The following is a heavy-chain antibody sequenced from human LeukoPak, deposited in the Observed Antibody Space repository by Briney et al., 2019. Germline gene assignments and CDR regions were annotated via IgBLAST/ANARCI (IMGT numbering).Heavy chain of an antibody. J-gene: IGHJ4*02. CDR2: INTDGSTT. V-gene: IGHV3-74*01. CDR3: ASAGSYRHDY. CDR1: GLTFSNYW. D-gene: IGHD3-16*02. Sequence: GGSLRLSCVASGLTFSNYWMHWLRQAPGKGLVWVSRINTDGSTTNYADSVKGRFTISRDNAKNTLYLQMNSLRVEDTAVYYCASAGSYRHDYWGQGTLVTVSS.